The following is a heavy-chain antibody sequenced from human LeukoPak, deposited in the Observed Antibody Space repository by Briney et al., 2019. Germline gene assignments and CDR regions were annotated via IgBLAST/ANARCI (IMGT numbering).Heavy chain of an antibody. CDR3: ARDVHGDYGSGWFDP. CDR2: IMPLFGRA. Sequence: SVKVSFKPSGGTFNYSAISWVRQAPGQGLEWLGGIMPLFGRAGYAQKFQGRVTITKDESTRTVYLELTSLTSDDTAVYYCARDVHGDYGSGWFDPWGQGTLVSVSS. D-gene: IGHD4-17*01. V-gene: IGHV1-69*05. CDR1: GGTFNYSA. J-gene: IGHJ5*02.